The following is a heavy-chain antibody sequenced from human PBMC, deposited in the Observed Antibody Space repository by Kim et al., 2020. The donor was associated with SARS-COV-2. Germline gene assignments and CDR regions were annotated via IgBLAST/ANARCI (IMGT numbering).Heavy chain of an antibody. CDR2: ISGSGGST. Sequence: GGSLRLSCAASGFTFSSYAMSWVRQAPGKGLEWVSAISGSGGSTYYADSVKGRFTISRDNSKNTLYLQMNSLRAEDTAVYYCAKASSYGFQLYYFDYWGQGTLVTVSS. D-gene: IGHD5-18*01. CDR3: AKASSYGFQLYYFDY. J-gene: IGHJ4*02. CDR1: GFTFSSYA. V-gene: IGHV3-23*01.